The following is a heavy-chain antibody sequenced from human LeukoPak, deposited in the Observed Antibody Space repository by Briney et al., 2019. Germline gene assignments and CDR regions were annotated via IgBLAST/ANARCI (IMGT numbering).Heavy chain of an antibody. CDR3: ARDLAWDAFDI. V-gene: IGHV3-21*01. CDR2: IHSSSGSI. Sequence: GGTLRLSCAASGFNFTNYNMNWVRQAPGKGLEWVSSIHSSSGSIYYADSLKGRFTISRDNAKNSLYLQMNSLRAEDTAVYYCARDLAWDAFDIWGQGTIVPVSS. CDR1: GFNFTNYN. J-gene: IGHJ3*02.